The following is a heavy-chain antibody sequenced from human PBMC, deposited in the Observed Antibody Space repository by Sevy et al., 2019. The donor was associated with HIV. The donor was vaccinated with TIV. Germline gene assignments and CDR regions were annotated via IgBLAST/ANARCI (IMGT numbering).Heavy chain of an antibody. D-gene: IGHD3-22*01. V-gene: IGHV3-23*01. CDR2: ISGSGGST. CDR3: AKDLSRVVINYYFDY. CDR1: GFTLSSYA. J-gene: IGHJ4*02. Sequence: GGSLRLSCAASGFTLSSYAMSWVRQAPGKGLEWVSAISGSGGSTYYADSVKGRFTISRDNSKNTLYLQMNSLRAEDTAVYYCAKDLSRVVINYYFDYWGQGTLVTVSS.